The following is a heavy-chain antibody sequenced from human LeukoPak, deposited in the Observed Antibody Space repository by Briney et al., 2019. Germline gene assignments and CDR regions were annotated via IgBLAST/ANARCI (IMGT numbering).Heavy chain of an antibody. CDR2: ISYDGSNE. J-gene: IGHJ4*02. CDR3: AKAARRLGLLVVTHFDY. CDR1: GFTFSSYG. V-gene: IGHV3-30*18. Sequence: GGSLRLSCAASGFTFSSYGMHWVRQAPGKGLEWVAVISYDGSNEYYADSVKGRFTISRDNSKNTLYLQMNSLRAEDTAVYYCAKAARRLGLLVVTHFDYWGQGTLVTVSS. D-gene: IGHD3-22*01.